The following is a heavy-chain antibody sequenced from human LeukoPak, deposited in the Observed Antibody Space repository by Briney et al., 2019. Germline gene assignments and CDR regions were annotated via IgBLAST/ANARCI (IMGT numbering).Heavy chain of an antibody. D-gene: IGHD3-3*01. CDR1: GGSFSGYY. CDR2: INHSGST. CDR3: ARAFWSGYYKRGRDPQKTTWFDP. Sequence: SETLSLTCAVYGGSFSGYYWSWIRQPPGKGLEWIGEINHSGSTNYNPSLKSRVTISVDTSKNQFSLKLSSVTAADTAVYYCARAFWSGYYKRGRDPQKTTWFDPWGQGTLVTVSS. J-gene: IGHJ5*02. V-gene: IGHV4-34*01.